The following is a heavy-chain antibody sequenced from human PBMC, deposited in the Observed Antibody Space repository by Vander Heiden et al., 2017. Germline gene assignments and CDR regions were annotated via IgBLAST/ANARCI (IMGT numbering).Heavy chain of an antibody. CDR3: ASRTCGGDCYDAFDI. Sequence: QVQLVQSGAAVKKPGASGKVSCKASGYTFTGYYMHWVRQAPGQGLEWMGRINPNSGGTNYAQKFQGRVTMTRDTSISTAYMELSRLRSDDTAVYYCASRTCGGDCYDAFDIWGQGTMVTVSS. V-gene: IGHV1-2*06. CDR2: INPNSGGT. CDR1: GYTFTGYY. D-gene: IGHD2-21*02. J-gene: IGHJ3*02.